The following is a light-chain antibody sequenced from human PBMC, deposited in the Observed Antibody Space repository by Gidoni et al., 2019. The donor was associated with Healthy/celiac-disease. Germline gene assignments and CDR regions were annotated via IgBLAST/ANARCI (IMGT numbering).Light chain of an antibody. J-gene: IGLJ2*01. V-gene: IGLV2-14*01. Sequence: QSARTQPASESGSPGQSITISCTGTSSDVGGYNYVSWYQQHPGKAPKLMIYGVSNRPSVVSNRFSGSKSGNTASLTISGLQAEDEADYYCSSYTSSSTPVVFGGGTKLTVL. CDR3: SSYTSSSTPVV. CDR1: SSDVGGYNY. CDR2: GVS.